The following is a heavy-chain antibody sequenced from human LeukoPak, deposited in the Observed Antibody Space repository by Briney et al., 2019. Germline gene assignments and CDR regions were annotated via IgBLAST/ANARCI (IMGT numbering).Heavy chain of an antibody. V-gene: IGHV3-7*01. J-gene: IGHJ3*01. CDR1: GFTFSHYY. CDR2: LNQDGSVQ. Sequence: GGSLRLSCVASGFTFSHYYMTWYRQAPGKGLKWVANLNQDGSVQLYGDSVRGRFTISRDNAKNSVYIQMNSLRVEDTAMYYCARDHNVADVWGQGTMVTVS. CDR3: ARDHNVADV. D-gene: IGHD2-8*01.